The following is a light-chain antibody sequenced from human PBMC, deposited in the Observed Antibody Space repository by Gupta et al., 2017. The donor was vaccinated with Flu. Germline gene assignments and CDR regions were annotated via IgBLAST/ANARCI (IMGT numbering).Light chain of an antibody. J-gene: IGLJ3*02. CDR1: SSNIGNSY. CDR3: GTWDSSLSGGV. V-gene: IGLV1-51*02. Sequence: QSVLTQPPSVSAAPVQKVTISCSGSSSNIGNSYVSWYQQLPGTAPKLLIYENNKRPSGIPDRFSGSKSGTSATLAITGLQPGDEADYYCGTWDSSLSGGVFGGGTKLTVL. CDR2: ENN.